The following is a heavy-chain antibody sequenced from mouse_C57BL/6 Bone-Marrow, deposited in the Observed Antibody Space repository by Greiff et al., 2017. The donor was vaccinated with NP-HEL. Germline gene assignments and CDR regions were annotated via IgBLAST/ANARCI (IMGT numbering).Heavy chain of an antibody. D-gene: IGHD2-3*01. CDR2: IDPENGDT. CDR1: GFNIKDDY. J-gene: IGHJ2*01. Sequence: EVQRVESGAELVRPGASVKLSCTASGFNIKDDYMHWVKQRPEQGLEWIGWIDPENGDTEYASKFQGKATITADTSSNTAYLQLSSLTSEDTAVYYCTTGGLLPFDYWGQGTTLTVSS. V-gene: IGHV14-4*01. CDR3: TTGGLLPFDY.